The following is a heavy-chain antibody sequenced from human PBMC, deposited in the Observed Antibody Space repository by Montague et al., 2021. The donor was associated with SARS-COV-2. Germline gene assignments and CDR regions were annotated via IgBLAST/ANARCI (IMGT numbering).Heavy chain of an antibody. CDR3: ASLEKQVYCSGVSCAGRPSL. Sequence: SETLSLTCSVSGVSISRSVYYWGWIRQPPGKGLEWIGSIYYSGTTYYSPSLKRRVTMSVETSKNQFSLKLSSVTAADTAVYYCASLEKQVYCSGVSCAGRPSLWGQGTLVTVSS. V-gene: IGHV4-39*01. J-gene: IGHJ4*02. CDR2: IYYSGTT. CDR1: GVSISRSVYY. D-gene: IGHD2-15*01.